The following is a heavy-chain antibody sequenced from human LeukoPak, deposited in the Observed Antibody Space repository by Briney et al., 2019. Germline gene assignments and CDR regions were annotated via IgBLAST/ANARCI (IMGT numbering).Heavy chain of an antibody. CDR2: INHSGST. CDR3: ASGSGSYYG. CDR1: GGSISSNNYY. Sequence: SETLSLTCTVSGGSISSNNYYWSWIRQPPGKGLEWIGEINHSGSTNYNPSLKSRVTISVDTSKNQFSLKLSSVTAADTAVYYCASGSGSYYGWGQGTLVTVSS. D-gene: IGHD3-10*01. J-gene: IGHJ4*02. V-gene: IGHV4-39*07.